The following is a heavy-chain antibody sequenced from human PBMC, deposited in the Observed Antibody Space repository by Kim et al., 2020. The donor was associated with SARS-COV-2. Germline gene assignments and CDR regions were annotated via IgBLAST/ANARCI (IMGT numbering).Heavy chain of an antibody. CDR3: ARRNYYYGMDV. J-gene: IGHJ6*02. Sequence: TYYNPSLKSRVTISVDTSKNQFYLKLSSVTAADTAVYYCARRNYYYGMDVWGQGTTVTVSS. V-gene: IGHV4-39*01. CDR2: T.